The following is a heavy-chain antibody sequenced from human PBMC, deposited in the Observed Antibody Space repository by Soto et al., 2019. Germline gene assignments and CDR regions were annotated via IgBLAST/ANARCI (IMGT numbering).Heavy chain of an antibody. CDR2: IIPIFGTA. CDR1: GGTFSSYA. Sequence: QVQLVQSGAEVKKPGSSVKVSCKASGGTFSSYAISWVRQAPGQGLEWMGGIIPIFGTANYAQKFQGRVXIXAXASTSTAYMELSSLRSEDTAVYYCARDPGMPDAFDIWGQGTMVTVSS. V-gene: IGHV1-69*12. CDR3: ARDPGMPDAFDI. D-gene: IGHD2-2*01. J-gene: IGHJ3*02.